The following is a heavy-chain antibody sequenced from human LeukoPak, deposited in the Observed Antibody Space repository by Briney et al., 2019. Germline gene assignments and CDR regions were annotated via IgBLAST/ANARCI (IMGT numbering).Heavy chain of an antibody. Sequence: GRSLRLSCAASGFTFSSYWMSWVRQAPGKGLEWVANINQDGSGKHYVDSVKGRFTISRDNAKNSLYLQMNSLRAEDTAVYFCAKASIAGAIGVLDYWGQGTLVTVSS. CDR2: INQDGSGK. J-gene: IGHJ4*02. CDR1: GFTFSSYW. D-gene: IGHD1-26*01. V-gene: IGHV3-7*01. CDR3: AKASIAGAIGVLDY.